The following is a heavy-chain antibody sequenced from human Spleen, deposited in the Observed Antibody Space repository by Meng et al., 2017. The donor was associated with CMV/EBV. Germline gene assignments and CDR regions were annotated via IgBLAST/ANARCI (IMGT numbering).Heavy chain of an antibody. J-gene: IGHJ5*02. D-gene: IGHD6-13*01. CDR2: INPNSGGT. CDR3: ARARQAAADTTWFDP. CDR1: GYTFTGYY. V-gene: IGHV1-2*02. Sequence: ASVKVSCKASGYTFTGYYMHWVRQAPGQGLEWMGWINPNSGGTNYAQKFQGRLTLTGDTSTSTVYMELSSLRSEDTAVYYCARARQAAADTTWFDPWGQGTLVTVSS.